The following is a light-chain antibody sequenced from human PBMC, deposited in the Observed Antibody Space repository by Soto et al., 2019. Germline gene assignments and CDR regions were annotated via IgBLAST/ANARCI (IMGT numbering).Light chain of an antibody. CDR3: YLSGDADPWK. V-gene: IGKV1-39*01. J-gene: IGKJ1*01. CDR1: QSIRKY. Sequence: DIQMTQSPSSLSASVGDRVIITCRASQSIRKYLNWYQHKPGKVPTLLIYAASSLQSGVPSRFSGSGSGTEFTLTITSLLPEDFATYYCYLSGDADPWKFGQGTK. CDR2: AAS.